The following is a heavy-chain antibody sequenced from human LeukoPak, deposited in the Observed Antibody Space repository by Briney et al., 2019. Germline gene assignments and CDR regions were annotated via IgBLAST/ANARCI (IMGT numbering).Heavy chain of an antibody. CDR1: GHTFTGYY. CDR2: INPNSGGT. Sequence: ASVKVSFKATGHTFTGYYMHWVRQAPGQGLEWMGWINPNSGGTNYAQKFQGRVTMTRDTSISTAYMELSRLRSDDTAVYYCARGPRIAVAGTEDWFDPWGQGTLVTVSS. CDR3: ARGPRIAVAGTEDWFDP. V-gene: IGHV1-2*02. D-gene: IGHD6-19*01. J-gene: IGHJ5*02.